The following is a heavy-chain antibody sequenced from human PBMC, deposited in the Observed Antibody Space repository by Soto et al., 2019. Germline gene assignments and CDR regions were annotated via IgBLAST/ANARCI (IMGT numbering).Heavy chain of an antibody. Sequence: GASVKVSCKASGYTFTIYGISRVRQAPGQELEWMGWISAYNGNTNYAQKLQGRVTITTDTITSTAYMELRSLRSDDTAVYYCASVPASGITIFGVVGGWFDPWGQGTLVTVSS. CDR2: ISAYNGNT. J-gene: IGHJ5*02. CDR1: GYTFTIYG. V-gene: IGHV1-18*01. D-gene: IGHD3-3*01. CDR3: ASVPASGITIFGVVGGWFDP.